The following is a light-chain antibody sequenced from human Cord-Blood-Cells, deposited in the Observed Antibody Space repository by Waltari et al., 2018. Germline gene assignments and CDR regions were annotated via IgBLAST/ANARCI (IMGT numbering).Light chain of an antibody. J-gene: IGKJ3*01. Sequence: DIQMTQSPSSLSASVGDRVTITCQASQDISNYLNWYQQKPWKAPKLLFYDASNLETGVPSRFSGSGSGTDFTFTISRLQPEEIATYYCQQYDTFTFGPGTKVDIK. CDR2: DAS. CDR3: QQYDTFT. CDR1: QDISNY. V-gene: IGKV1-33*01.